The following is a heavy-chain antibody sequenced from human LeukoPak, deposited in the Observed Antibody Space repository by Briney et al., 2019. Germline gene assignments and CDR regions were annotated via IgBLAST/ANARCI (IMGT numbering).Heavy chain of an antibody. CDR1: GFTFSSYG. CDR2: ISSDGSNK. CDR3: DPHDSASYS. J-gene: IGHJ4*02. D-gene: IGHD5-18*01. Sequence: GGSLRLSCAASGFTFSSYGMHWVRQAPGKGLQWVAFISSDGSNKYYADSVKGRFTISRDNSKNTLSLQMNSLRDEDTAVYYCDPHDSASYSWGQGTLVTVSS. V-gene: IGHV3-30*03.